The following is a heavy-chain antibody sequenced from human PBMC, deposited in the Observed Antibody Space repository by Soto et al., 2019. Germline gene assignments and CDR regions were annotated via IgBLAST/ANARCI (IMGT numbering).Heavy chain of an antibody. Sequence: QVQLQQWGAGLLKPSETLSLTCAVYGGSFSGYYWSWIRQPPGKGLEWIGEINHSGSTNYNPSLKSRVTISVDTSKNQFSLKLSSVTAADTAVYCCARDGWLRGVDYWGQGTLVTVSS. CDR2: INHSGST. V-gene: IGHV4-34*01. CDR1: GGSFSGYY. J-gene: IGHJ4*02. CDR3: ARDGWLRGVDY. D-gene: IGHD5-12*01.